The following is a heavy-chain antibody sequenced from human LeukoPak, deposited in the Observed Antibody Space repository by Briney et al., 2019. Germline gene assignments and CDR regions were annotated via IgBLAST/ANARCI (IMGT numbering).Heavy chain of an antibody. CDR3: TRDWFGRSSWYPYFDY. Sequence: GGSLRLSCTASGFTFGDYAMSWFRQAPGKGLEWVGFIRSKAYGGTTEYAASVKGRFTISRDDSKSIAYLQMNSLKTEDTAVYYCTRDWFGRSSWYPYFDYWGQGTLVTVSS. J-gene: IGHJ4*02. D-gene: IGHD6-13*01. CDR2: IRSKAYGGTT. CDR1: GFTFGDYA. V-gene: IGHV3-49*03.